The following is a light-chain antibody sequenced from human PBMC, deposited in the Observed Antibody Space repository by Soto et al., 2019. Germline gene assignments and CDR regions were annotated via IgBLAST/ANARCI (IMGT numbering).Light chain of an antibody. J-gene: IGKJ4*01. CDR2: VAS. V-gene: IGKV3-15*01. CDR1: QSVSSN. Sequence: EIVMTQSPATLSVSPGERATLSCRASQSVSSNLAWYQQKHGQTPKLLIYVASTRATGIPARFSGSGSGTEFTLTISSLQSEDVAVYYCQQYNVWPLTFGGGTKVEFK. CDR3: QQYNVWPLT.